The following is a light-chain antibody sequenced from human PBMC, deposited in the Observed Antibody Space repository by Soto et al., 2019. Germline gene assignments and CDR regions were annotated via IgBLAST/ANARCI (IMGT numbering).Light chain of an antibody. J-gene: IGKJ1*01. CDR3: QQSYSTSWT. CDR1: QSISSY. V-gene: IGKV1-39*01. Sequence: DIQMTQSPSSLSASVGDRVTITCRASQSISSYLNWYQQKPGKAPKLLIYAASSLQSGVPSRFSGSGTGTDFTLTISSLQPADFATYYCQQSYSTSWTFGQGTKVAIK. CDR2: AAS.